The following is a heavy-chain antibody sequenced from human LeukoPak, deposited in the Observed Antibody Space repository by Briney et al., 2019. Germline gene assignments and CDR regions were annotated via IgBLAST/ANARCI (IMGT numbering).Heavy chain of an antibody. Sequence: PSETLSLTCTVSGGSISSYYWSWIRQPAGKGLEWIGRIYTSGSTNYNPSLKSRVTMSVDTSKNQFSLKLSSVTAADTAVYYCARDYGDGYNFDYYYYYMDVWGKGTTVTISS. CDR2: IYTSGST. CDR1: GGSISSYY. J-gene: IGHJ6*03. D-gene: IGHD5-24*01. V-gene: IGHV4-4*07. CDR3: ARDYGDGYNFDYYYYYMDV.